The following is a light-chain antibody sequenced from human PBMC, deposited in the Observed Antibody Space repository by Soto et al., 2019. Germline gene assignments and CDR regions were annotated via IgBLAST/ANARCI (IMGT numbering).Light chain of an antibody. V-gene: IGKV3-11*01. J-gene: IGKJ5*01. CDR1: QSVSSY. CDR2: DAS. Sequence: EIVLTQSPATLSLSPGERATLSCRASQSVSSYLAWYQQKPGQAPRLLIYDASNRATGIPARFSGSRSGTDFTLNISSLEPAEFAVYYCQQRTNRPAFGQGTRLEIK. CDR3: QQRTNRPA.